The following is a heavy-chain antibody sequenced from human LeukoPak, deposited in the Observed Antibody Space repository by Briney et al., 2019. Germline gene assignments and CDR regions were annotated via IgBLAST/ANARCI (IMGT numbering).Heavy chain of an antibody. CDR1: GYTFTSYG. Sequence: GASVKVSCKASGYTFTSYGISWVRQAPGQGLEWLGWISTYNGNTHYAQKLQGRVTMTRDMSTSTVYMELSSLRSEDTAVYYCASERGYSYGLDYWGQGTLVTVSS. CDR2: ISTYNGNT. CDR3: ASERGYSYGLDY. D-gene: IGHD5-18*01. V-gene: IGHV1-18*01. J-gene: IGHJ4*02.